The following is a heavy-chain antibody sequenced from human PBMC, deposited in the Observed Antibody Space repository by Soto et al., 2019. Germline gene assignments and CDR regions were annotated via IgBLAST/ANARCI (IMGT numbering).Heavy chain of an antibody. J-gene: IGHJ6*02. CDR2: IIPIFGTA. D-gene: IGHD3-9*01. CDR1: GGTFSSYA. Sequence: ASVKVSCKASGGTFSSYAISWVRQAPGQGLEWMGGIIPIFGTANYAQKFQGRVTITADESTSTAYMELSSLRSEDTAVYYCALDYDILTGYYRTIYYYGMDVWGQGTTVTV. V-gene: IGHV1-69*13. CDR3: ALDYDILTGYYRTIYYYGMDV.